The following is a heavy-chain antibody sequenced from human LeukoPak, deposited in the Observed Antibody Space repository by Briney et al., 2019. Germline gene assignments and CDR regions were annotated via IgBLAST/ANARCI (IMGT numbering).Heavy chain of an antibody. CDR3: AKMGMVRGVIGYYYYMDV. V-gene: IGHV3-48*01. CDR2: ISSSSSTI. D-gene: IGHD3-10*01. CDR1: GFTFSSYG. J-gene: IGHJ6*03. Sequence: GGSLRLSCAASGFTFSSYGMTWVRQAPGKGLEWVSYISSSSSTIYYADSVKGRFTISRDNSKNTLYLQMNSLRAEDTAVYYCAKMGMVRGVIGYYYYMDVWGKGTTVTISS.